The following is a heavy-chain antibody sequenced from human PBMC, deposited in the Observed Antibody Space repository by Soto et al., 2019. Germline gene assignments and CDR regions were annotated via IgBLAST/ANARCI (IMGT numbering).Heavy chain of an antibody. J-gene: IGHJ6*02. CDR3: ARSDYVWGSYRYHYYYGMDV. CDR2: MNPNSGNT. V-gene: IGHV1-8*01. CDR1: AYTFTSYD. D-gene: IGHD3-16*02. Sequence: ASVKVSCKASAYTFTSYDINWVRQATGQGLEWMGWMNPNSGNTGYAQKFQGRVTVTRNTSISTAYMELSSLRSEDTAVYYCARSDYVWGSYRYHYYYGMDVWGQGTTVTVSS.